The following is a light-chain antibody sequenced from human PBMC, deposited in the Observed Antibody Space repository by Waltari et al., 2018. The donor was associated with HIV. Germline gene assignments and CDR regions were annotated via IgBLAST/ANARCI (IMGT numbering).Light chain of an antibody. V-gene: IGLV2-14*01. Sequence: HSALAQPASVSGSPGQSVIISCTGSKSDIGYYNYVSWYQHQSGRPPKALIYEVTSRPSGISSRFSGSKSGTTAFLTISGLQIDDEGDYFGSSYTTSGIVVFGGGTKVTVL. CDR2: EVT. J-gene: IGLJ2*01. CDR1: KSDIGYYNY. CDR3: SSYTTSGIVV.